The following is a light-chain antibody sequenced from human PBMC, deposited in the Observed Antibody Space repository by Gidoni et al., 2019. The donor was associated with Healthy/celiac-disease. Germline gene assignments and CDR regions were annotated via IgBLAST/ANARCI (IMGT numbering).Light chain of an antibody. CDR3: SSYTSSSTWV. CDR2: DVS. CDR1: SSDVGGYNS. V-gene: IGLV2-14*03. Sequence: QSALTQPASVSGPPGQSITSSCNGTSSDVGGYNSVSWYQHHPGKAPKLMIYDVSNRPSGVSNRFSGSKSGNTASLTISGLQAEDEADYYCSSYTSSSTWVFGGGTKLTVL. J-gene: IGLJ3*02.